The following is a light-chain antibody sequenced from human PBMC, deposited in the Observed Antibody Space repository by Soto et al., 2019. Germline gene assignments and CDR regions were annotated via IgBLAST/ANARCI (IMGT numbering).Light chain of an antibody. Sequence: DIVMTQSPDSLAVSLGERATINCKSSQSVLYSSDNKNYLVWYQQKPGQPPKLLIYWASTRESGVPDRFSGSGSGTDFTLTSSSLQAEDVAVYYCQQYYSSPWTFGQGTKVEIK. CDR3: QQYYSSPWT. V-gene: IGKV4-1*01. CDR2: WAS. J-gene: IGKJ1*01. CDR1: QSVLYSSDNKNY.